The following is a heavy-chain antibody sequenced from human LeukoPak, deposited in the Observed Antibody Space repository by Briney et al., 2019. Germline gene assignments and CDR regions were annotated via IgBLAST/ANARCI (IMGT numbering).Heavy chain of an antibody. J-gene: IGHJ4*02. CDR2: IKSKTDGGTT. D-gene: IGHD3-16*02. CDR1: GFTFSSYA. CDR3: TTTLLMGELSVIDY. Sequence: GGSLRLSCAASGFTFSSYAMSWVRQAPGKGLEWVGRIKSKTDGGTTDYAAPVKGRFTISRDDSKNTLYLQMNSLRTEDTAVYYCTTTLLMGELSVIDYWGQGTLVTVSS. V-gene: IGHV3-15*01.